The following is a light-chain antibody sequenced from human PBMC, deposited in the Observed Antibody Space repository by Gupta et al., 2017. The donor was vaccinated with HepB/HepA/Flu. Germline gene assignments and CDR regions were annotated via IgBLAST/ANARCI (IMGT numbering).Light chain of an antibody. V-gene: IGKV1-33*01. Sequence: DIQMTQSPSSLSASVGDRVTITCQASQDISNYLNWYQQKPGKAPKLLIYDASNLETGVPSRFSGSGSGTDFTFTISSLQPEDIATYYCQQEDNLPNTFGQGTNLEIK. CDR2: DAS. CDR1: QDISNY. CDR3: QQEDNLPNT. J-gene: IGKJ2*01.